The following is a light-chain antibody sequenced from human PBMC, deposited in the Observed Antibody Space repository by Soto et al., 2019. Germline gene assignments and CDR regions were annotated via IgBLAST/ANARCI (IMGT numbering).Light chain of an antibody. CDR2: LNSDGSH. Sequence: QAVLTQSPSASASLGASVKLTCTLSSGHSNYASAWHQQQSEKGPRYLMKLNSDGSHSKGDGIPDRFSGSSSGAERYLTISSLQSEDEADYYCQTWGSGIVVFGGGTQLTVL. J-gene: IGLJ2*01. CDR1: SGHSNYA. CDR3: QTWGSGIVV. V-gene: IGLV4-69*01.